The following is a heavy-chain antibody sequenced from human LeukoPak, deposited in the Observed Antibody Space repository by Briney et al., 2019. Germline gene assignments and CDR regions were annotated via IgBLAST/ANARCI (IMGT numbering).Heavy chain of an antibody. D-gene: IGHD6-13*01. Sequence: PGGSLRLSCAASGFTFSSYAMSWVRQAPGKGLEWVSAISGSGGSTYYADSVKGRFTISRDNSKNTLYLQMNSLRAEDTAVHYCALHPRIAAAGTGPDYWGQGTLVTVSS. J-gene: IGHJ4*02. V-gene: IGHV3-23*01. CDR2: ISGSGGST. CDR1: GFTFSSYA. CDR3: ALHPRIAAAGTGPDY.